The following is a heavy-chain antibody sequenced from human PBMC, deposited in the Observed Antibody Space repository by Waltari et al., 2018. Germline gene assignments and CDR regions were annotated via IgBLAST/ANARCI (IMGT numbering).Heavy chain of an antibody. CDR1: GFSLSTSGMC. CDR2: IDWVDAK. V-gene: IGHV2-70*15. CDR3: ARMRYYDSSGYRPYFDY. Sequence: QVTLRESGPALVKPTQTLTLTCTFSGFSLSTSGMCVSWIRQPPGKALEWLARIDWVDAKYYSTSLKTRRTLSKDTSKNRVVLTRTNMDPVDTATYYCARMRYYDSSGYRPYFDYWGQGTLVTVSS. J-gene: IGHJ4*02. D-gene: IGHD3-22*01.